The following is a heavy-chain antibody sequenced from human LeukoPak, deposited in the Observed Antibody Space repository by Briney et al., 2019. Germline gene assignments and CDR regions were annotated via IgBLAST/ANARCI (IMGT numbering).Heavy chain of an antibody. D-gene: IGHD4-17*01. CDR2: ISRTNSYM. J-gene: IGHJ4*02. CDR1: GFTFSSYS. CDR3: ARKDYGDWGLGY. Sequence: GGSLRLSCAASGFTFSSYSMNWVRQAPGKGLGWVSSISRTNSYMKYADSVKGRFTISRDNAKNLLYLQMNSLRAEDTAVYYCARKDYGDWGLGYWGQGTLITVSS. V-gene: IGHV3-21*01.